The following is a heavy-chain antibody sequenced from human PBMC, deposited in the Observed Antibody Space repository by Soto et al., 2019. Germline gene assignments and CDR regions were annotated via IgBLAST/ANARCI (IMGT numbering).Heavy chain of an antibody. Sequence: PAETLSLTCTVSGGSINTYTWSWIRQPPGKGLEWIGYIYSSGSTNYNPSLKSRVTISVDTSKNQFSLKLRSVTAADTAVYYCARGDQELDYRGQGTLVTVSS. CDR1: GGSINTYT. CDR3: ARGDQELDY. V-gene: IGHV4-59*01. D-gene: IGHD1-26*01. J-gene: IGHJ4*02. CDR2: IYSSGST.